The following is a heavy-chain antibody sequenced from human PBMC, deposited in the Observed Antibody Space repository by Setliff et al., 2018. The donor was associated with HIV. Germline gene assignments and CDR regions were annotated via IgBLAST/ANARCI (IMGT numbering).Heavy chain of an antibody. CDR1: GGSMSRVY. Sequence: ETLSLTCSVSGGSMSRVYWTWIRQPPGKGLEWIGYVSASGTTKYNPSLQSRVTISGDSSKNQFSLKLNSLSAADTAVYYCARWESAQKAFNPWGHGTMVTVSS. J-gene: IGHJ3*01. CDR3: ARWESAQKAFNP. D-gene: IGHD1-26*01. V-gene: IGHV4-4*08. CDR2: VSASGTT.